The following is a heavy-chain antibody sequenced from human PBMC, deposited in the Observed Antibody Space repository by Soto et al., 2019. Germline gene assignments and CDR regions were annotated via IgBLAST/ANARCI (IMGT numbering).Heavy chain of an antibody. V-gene: IGHV3-30*18. J-gene: IGHJ6*02. D-gene: IGHD6-13*01. CDR1: GFTFSSYG. CDR2: ISYDGSNK. Sequence: PGGSLRLSCAASGFTFSSYGMHWVRQAPGKGLEWVAVISYDGSNKYYADSVKGRFTISRDNSKNTLYLQMNSLRAEDTAVYYCAKDVGDAAAAGGGYYYYYGMDVWGQGTTVTVSS. CDR3: AKDVGDAAAAGGGYYYYYGMDV.